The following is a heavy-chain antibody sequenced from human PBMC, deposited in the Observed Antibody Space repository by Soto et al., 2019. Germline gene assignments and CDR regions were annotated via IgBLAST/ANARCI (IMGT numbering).Heavy chain of an antibody. CDR3: ARGEQWLGTNYYYAMDV. CDR1: GGTFSSYA. CDR2: IIPIFGTA. Sequence: QVQLVQSGAEVKKPGSSVKVSCKASGGTFSSYAISWVRQAPGQGLEWMGGIIPIFGTANYAQKFQGRVTITADESTSTAYMELSSLRSEDTAVYYCARGEQWLGTNYYYAMDVWGQGTTVTVSS. D-gene: IGHD6-19*01. V-gene: IGHV1-69*12. J-gene: IGHJ6*02.